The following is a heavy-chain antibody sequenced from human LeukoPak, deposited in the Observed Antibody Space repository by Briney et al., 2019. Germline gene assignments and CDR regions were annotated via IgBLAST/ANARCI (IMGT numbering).Heavy chain of an antibody. V-gene: IGHV1-18*01. D-gene: IGHD2-15*01. J-gene: IGHJ4*02. CDR3: ARDDVVGGGDY. CDR2: SSAYNGNT. CDR1: GYTFTNYG. Sequence: ASVKVSCKASGYTFTNYGISWVRQAPGQGLEWMGWSSAYNGNTKYAQNLQGRVTMTRDTSTSTVYMELSSLRSKDTAVYYCARDDVVGGGDYWGQGTLVTVSS.